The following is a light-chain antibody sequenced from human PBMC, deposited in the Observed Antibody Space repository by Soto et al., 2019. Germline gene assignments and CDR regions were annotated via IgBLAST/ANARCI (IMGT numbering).Light chain of an antibody. J-gene: IGKJ2*01. CDR3: QLYHGFLYT. Sequence: EIMLTQSPATLSVSLGERATLSCRASQSVSRNLAWYQQKPDQAPRLLIYGASTRATGIPARFSGSGSGTEFTLAFSSLLADDAATYYCQLYHGFLYTFGQGTKLEIK. V-gene: IGKV3-15*01. CDR2: GAS. CDR1: QSVSRN.